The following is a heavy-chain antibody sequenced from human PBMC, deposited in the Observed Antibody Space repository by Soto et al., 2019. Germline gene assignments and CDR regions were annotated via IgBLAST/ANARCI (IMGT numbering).Heavy chain of an antibody. V-gene: IGHV4-39*01. CDR1: GSSINSGGYY. D-gene: IGHD3-22*01. CDR2: IYHTGNA. Sequence: SETLSLTCTVSGSSINSGGYYWSWIRQLPGKGLEWIGNIYHTGNAYYNPSLKSRVTISVDTSKNQFSLKLTSVTAADAALYYCARDFFDSSDYTTNWFEPRGQGTLVTVSS. CDR3: ARDFFDSSDYTTNWFEP. J-gene: IGHJ5*02.